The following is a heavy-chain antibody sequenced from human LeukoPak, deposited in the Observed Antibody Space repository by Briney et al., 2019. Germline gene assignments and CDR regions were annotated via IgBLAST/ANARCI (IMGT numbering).Heavy chain of an antibody. CDR2: ISAYNGNT. CDR3: AGPPYSSGWYGNFQH. Sequence: GASAKVSCKASGYTFTSYGISWVRQAPGQGLEWMGWISAYNGNTNYAQKLQGRVTMTTDTSTSTAYMELRSLRSDDTAVYYCAGPPYSSGWYGNFQHWGQGTLVTVSS. D-gene: IGHD6-19*01. J-gene: IGHJ1*01. V-gene: IGHV1-18*01. CDR1: GYTFTSYG.